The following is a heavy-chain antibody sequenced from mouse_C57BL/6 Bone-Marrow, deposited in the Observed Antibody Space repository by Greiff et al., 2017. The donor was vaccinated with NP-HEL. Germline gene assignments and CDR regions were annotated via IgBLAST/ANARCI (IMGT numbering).Heavy chain of an antibody. CDR1: GYTFTNYW. CDR2: IYPGGGYT. V-gene: IGHV1-63*01. D-gene: IGHD1-1*01. J-gene: IGHJ2*01. Sequence: SGAELVRPGTSVKMSCKASGYTFTNYWIGWAKQRPGHGLEWIGDIYPGGGYTNYNEKFKGKATLTADKSSSTAYMQFSSLTSEDSAIYYCASHYYGSSPFDYWGQGTTLTVSS. CDR3: ASHYYGSSPFDY.